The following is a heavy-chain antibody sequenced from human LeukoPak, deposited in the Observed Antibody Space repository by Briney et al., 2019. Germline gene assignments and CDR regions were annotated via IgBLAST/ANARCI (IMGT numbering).Heavy chain of an antibody. D-gene: IGHD6-6*01. CDR1: GDTVSSNTAA. V-gene: IGHV6-1*01. CDR3: SRQRSTSTYYFGLDV. J-gene: IGHJ6*02. Sequence: SQTLSLTCAISGDTVSSNTAAWNWIRQSPSRGLEWLGRTYYRSKWNTDYAASVQNRITINPDTSTNQSSLQLKSATPEDTAVYYCSRQRSTSTYYFGLDVWGQGTTVTVSS. CDR2: TYYRSKWNT.